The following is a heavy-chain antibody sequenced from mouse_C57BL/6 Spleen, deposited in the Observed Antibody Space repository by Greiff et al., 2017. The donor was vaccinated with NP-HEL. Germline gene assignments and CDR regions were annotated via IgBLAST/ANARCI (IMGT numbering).Heavy chain of an antibody. CDR2: IDPSDSET. CDR1: GYTFTSYW. CDR3: AREVYYSNYFDY. V-gene: IGHV1-52*01. J-gene: IGHJ2*01. D-gene: IGHD2-5*01. Sequence: QVQLQQPGAELVRPGSSVKLSCKASGYTFTSYWMHWVKQRPIQGLEWIGNIDPSDSETHYNQKFKDKAPLTVDKSSSTAYMQLSSLTSEDSAVYYCAREVYYSNYFDYWGQGTTLTVSS.